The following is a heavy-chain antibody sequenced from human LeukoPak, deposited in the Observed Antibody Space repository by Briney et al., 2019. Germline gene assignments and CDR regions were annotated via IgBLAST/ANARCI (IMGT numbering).Heavy chain of an antibody. CDR2: FDPEDGET. J-gene: IGHJ5*02. Sequence: ASVKVSCKVSGYTLTELSMHWARQAPGKGLEWMGGFDPEDGETIYAQKFQGRVTMTEDTSTDTAYMELSSLRSEDTAVYYCATWDPEYYYGSGSYPNWFDPWGQGTLVTVSS. D-gene: IGHD3-10*01. CDR1: GYTLTELS. V-gene: IGHV1-24*01. CDR3: ATWDPEYYYGSGSYPNWFDP.